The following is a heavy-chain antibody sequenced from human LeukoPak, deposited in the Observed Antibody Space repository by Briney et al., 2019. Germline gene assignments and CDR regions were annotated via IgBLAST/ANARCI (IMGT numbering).Heavy chain of an antibody. V-gene: IGHV1-69*13. D-gene: IGHD3-10*01. Sequence: SVKVSCKASGGTFSSYAISWVRQAPGQGLEWMGGIIPIFGTANYAQKFQGRVTITADESTSTAYMEQSSLRSEDTAVYYCARVGGGWFENFDYWGQGTLVTVSS. CDR2: IIPIFGTA. CDR3: ARVGGGWFENFDY. CDR1: GGTFSSYA. J-gene: IGHJ4*02.